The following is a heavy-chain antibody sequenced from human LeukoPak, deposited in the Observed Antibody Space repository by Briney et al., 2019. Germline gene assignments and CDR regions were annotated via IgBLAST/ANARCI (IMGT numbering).Heavy chain of an antibody. V-gene: IGHV3-21*01. D-gene: IGHD6-19*01. CDR3: ARVVVAVAGPIDY. Sequence: AGGSLRPSCAASGFTFSSYSMNWVRQAPGKGLEWVSSISSSSSYIYYADSVKGRFTISRDNAKNSLYLQMNSLRAEDTAVYYCARVVVAVAGPIDYWGQGTLVTVSS. J-gene: IGHJ4*02. CDR1: GFTFSSYS. CDR2: ISSSSSYI.